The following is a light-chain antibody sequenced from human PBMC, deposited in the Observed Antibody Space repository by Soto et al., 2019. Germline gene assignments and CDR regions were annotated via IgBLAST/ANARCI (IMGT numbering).Light chain of an antibody. CDR1: QSISTW. CDR3: QQYHRSSIT. Sequence: IQLTQSPSTLSASVGDRVTISCRASQSISTWLAWYQQKPGKAPKVLIYDASTLERGVPSRFSGTGSGTEFTLAINSLQPDDFATYYCQQYHRSSITFGQGTRLEIK. J-gene: IGKJ5*01. V-gene: IGKV1-5*01. CDR2: DAS.